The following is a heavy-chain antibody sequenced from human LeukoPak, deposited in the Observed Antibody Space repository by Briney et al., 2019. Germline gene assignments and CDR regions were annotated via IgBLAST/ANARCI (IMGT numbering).Heavy chain of an antibody. CDR2: IIHSGST. Sequence: SETLSLTCAVYGGSFSGYYWSWIRQPPGKGLEWIGEIIHSGSTNYNPPLKSRVHISVDTAKNQSSLKLSSVTAADTAVYYCARGQAFDLWGRGTLVTVSS. CDR3: ARGQAFDL. V-gene: IGHV4-34*01. J-gene: IGHJ2*01. CDR1: GGSFSGYY.